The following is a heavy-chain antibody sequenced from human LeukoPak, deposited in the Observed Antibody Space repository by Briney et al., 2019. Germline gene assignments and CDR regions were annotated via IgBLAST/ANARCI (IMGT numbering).Heavy chain of an antibody. CDR2: ISWNSGSI. CDR1: GFTFDDYA. V-gene: IGHV3-9*01. CDR3: AKDMGQQWLVFDY. J-gene: IGHJ4*02. D-gene: IGHD6-19*01. Sequence: GRSLRLSCAASGFTFDDYAMPWVRQAPGKGMEWVSGISWNSGSIGYADSVKGRFTISRDNAKNSLYLQMNSLRAEDTALYYCAKDMGQQWLVFDYWGQGTLVTVSS.